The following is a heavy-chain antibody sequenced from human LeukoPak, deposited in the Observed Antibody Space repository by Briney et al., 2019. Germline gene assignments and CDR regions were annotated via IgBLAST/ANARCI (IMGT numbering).Heavy chain of an antibody. V-gene: IGHV1-2*02. D-gene: IGHD3-10*01. J-gene: IGHJ5*02. CDR3: ARTGVLLWFGEFSLFDP. CDR1: GYTFTGYY. CDR2: INPNSGGT. Sequence: GASVKVSCKASGYTFTGYYMHWVRQAPGQGLEWMGWINPNSGGTNYAQKFQGRVTMTRDTSISTAYMELSRLRSDDTAVYYCARTGVLLWFGEFSLFDPWGQGTLVTVSS.